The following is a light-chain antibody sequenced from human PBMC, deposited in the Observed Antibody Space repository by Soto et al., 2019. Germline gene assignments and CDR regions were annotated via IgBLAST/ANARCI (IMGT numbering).Light chain of an antibody. CDR2: STS. V-gene: IGKV1D-12*01. J-gene: IGKJ4*01. Sequence: DIQMTQSPSSVSASVGDRVTITCRASQGINSWLAWYQQKPGKAPKLLIYSTSNLQSGVPSRFSGSASGTDFTLTITRLQPEDFATYFCQQSESLPLTFGGGTKVEIK. CDR3: QQSESLPLT. CDR1: QGINSW.